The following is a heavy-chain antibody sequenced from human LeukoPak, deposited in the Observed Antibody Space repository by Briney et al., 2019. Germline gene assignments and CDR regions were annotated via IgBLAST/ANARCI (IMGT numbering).Heavy chain of an antibody. CDR2: INNDDGST. J-gene: IGHJ4*02. V-gene: IGHV3-23*01. Sequence: PGGSLRLSCAASGFTFSSYAMSWVRQAPGKGLEWVSHINNDDGSTSYADSVKGRFIISRDNSKNTLYVQLNSLRAEDTAVYYCAKPHTPYCSGGTCYLFDFWGQGTLVTVSS. CDR1: GFTFSSYA. CDR3: AKPHTPYCSGGTCYLFDF. D-gene: IGHD2-15*01.